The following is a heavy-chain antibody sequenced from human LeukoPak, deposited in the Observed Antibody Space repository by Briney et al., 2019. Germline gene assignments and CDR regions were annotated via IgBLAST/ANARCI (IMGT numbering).Heavy chain of an antibody. Sequence: GGSLRLSCAASGFTFDDYAMHWVRQAPGKGLEWVSGISWNSGSIGYAGSVKGRFTISRDNAKNSLYLQMNSLRAEDTALYYCAKDNSIDFWSGKLYYFDYWGQGTLVTVSS. J-gene: IGHJ4*02. CDR2: ISWNSGSI. CDR3: AKDNSIDFWSGKLYYFDY. V-gene: IGHV3-9*01. CDR1: GFTFDDYA. D-gene: IGHD3-3*01.